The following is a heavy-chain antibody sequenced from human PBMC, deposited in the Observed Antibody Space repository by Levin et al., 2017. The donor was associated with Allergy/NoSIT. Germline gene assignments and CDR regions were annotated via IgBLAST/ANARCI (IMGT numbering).Heavy chain of an antibody. CDR2: IKQDGSEK. V-gene: IGHV3-7*01. CDR1: GFXLXNXX. Sequence: GGSLRLSCAASGFXLXNXXMTXXXXXXXKGLEWVANIKQDGSEKYYADSVKGRFSISRDNAKSSLYLQVNSLRAEDTAVYYCARDRGNVLIKDFFYYYGLDVWGRGTTVAVSS. CDR3: ARDRGNVLIKDFFYYYGLDV. D-gene: IGHD2-8*01. J-gene: IGHJ6*02.